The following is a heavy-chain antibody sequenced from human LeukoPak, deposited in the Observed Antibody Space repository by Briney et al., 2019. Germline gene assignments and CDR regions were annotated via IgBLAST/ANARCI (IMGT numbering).Heavy chain of an antibody. CDR2: INAGNGNT. CDR1: GGTFSSYA. V-gene: IGHV1-3*01. Sequence: ASVKVSCKASGGTFSSYAISWVRQAPGQRLEWMGWINAGNGNTKYSQKFQGRVTITRDTSASTAYMELSSLRSEDTAVYYCARVRGIVATTNNWFDPWGQGTLVTVSS. J-gene: IGHJ5*02. CDR3: ARVRGIVATTNNWFDP. D-gene: IGHD5-12*01.